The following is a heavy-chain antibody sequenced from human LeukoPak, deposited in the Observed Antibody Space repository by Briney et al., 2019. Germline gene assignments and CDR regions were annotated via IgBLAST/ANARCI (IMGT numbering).Heavy chain of an antibody. J-gene: IGHJ4*02. D-gene: IGHD6-13*01. CDR2: IYSGGST. CDR3: ARDLGSSSDY. V-gene: IGHV3-66*01. CDR1: GFTFSSYA. Sequence: GGSLRLSCAASGFTFSSYAMSWVRQAPGKGLDWVSVIYSGGSTYYADSVKGRFTISRDNSKNTLYLQMNSLRAEDTAVYYCARDLGSSSDYWGQGTLVTVSS.